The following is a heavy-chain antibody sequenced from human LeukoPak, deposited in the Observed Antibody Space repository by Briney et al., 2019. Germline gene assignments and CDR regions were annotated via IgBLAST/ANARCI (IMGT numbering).Heavy chain of an antibody. CDR1: GGSISSSNW. CDR2: IYHSGST. Sequence: SGTLSLTCAVSGGSISSSNWWSWVRQPPGKGLEWIGEIYHSGSTNYNPSLKSRVTISVDKSKNQFSLKLSSVTAADTAVYYCARSEWLVIYYGMDVWGQGTTVTVSS. D-gene: IGHD3-3*01. CDR3: ARSEWLVIYYGMDV. J-gene: IGHJ6*02. V-gene: IGHV4-4*02.